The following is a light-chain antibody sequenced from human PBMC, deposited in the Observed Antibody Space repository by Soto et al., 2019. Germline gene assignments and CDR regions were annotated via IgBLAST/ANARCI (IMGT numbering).Light chain of an antibody. J-gene: IGKJ4*01. V-gene: IGKV3-15*01. CDR2: GAS. Sequence: EIVMTQSPATLSVSPGERATLSCRASQSVSSNLAWYQQKPGQAPRLLIYGASTRATGIPARFSGSGSGTEVTLTISSLQSEDLAVYYCQQYNNGPPLTFGGGTKVEIK. CDR3: QQYNNGPPLT. CDR1: QSVSSN.